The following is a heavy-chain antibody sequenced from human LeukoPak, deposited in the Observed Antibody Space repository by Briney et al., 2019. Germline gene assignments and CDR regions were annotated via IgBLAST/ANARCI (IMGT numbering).Heavy chain of an antibody. CDR1: GYTFTSYW. Sequence: GESLKISCKASGYTFTSYWIGWGRQMPGKGLEWLGIIYPGDSDTRYSPSFQGQVTISADKSISTAYLQWSSLRASDTAMYYCARSQSSGSYWDYWGQGTLVTVSS. V-gene: IGHV5-51*01. CDR3: ARSQSSGSYWDY. D-gene: IGHD1-26*01. J-gene: IGHJ4*02. CDR2: IYPGDSDT.